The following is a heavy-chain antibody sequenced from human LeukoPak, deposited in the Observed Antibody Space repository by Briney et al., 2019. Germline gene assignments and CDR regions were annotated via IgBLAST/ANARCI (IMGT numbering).Heavy chain of an antibody. CDR2: ISYDGSNK. Sequence: GRSLRLSCAASGFTFSSYAMHWVRQAPGKGLEWVAVISYDGSNKYYADSVKGRFTISRDNAKKSVFLQMNSLRAEDTAVYYCVARSDYGDYGGWETFDIWGQGTMVTVSS. CDR3: VARSDYGDYGGWETFDI. V-gene: IGHV3-30-3*01. D-gene: IGHD4-17*01. CDR1: GFTFSSYA. J-gene: IGHJ3*02.